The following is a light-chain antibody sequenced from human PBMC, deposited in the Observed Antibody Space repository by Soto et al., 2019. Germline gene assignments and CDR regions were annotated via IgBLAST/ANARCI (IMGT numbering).Light chain of an antibody. V-gene: IGKV2-28*01. CDR3: MQALQTPLT. Sequence: DIVMTQSPLSLPVTPGEPASISCRSSQSLLHSNGYNYLDWYLQKPGQSPQLLIYLGSNRASGVPDRFSGSGSGTDFTLKISRVEAEYVGVYYCMQALQTPLTFGGGTKGISN. J-gene: IGKJ4*01. CDR2: LGS. CDR1: QSLLHSNGYNY.